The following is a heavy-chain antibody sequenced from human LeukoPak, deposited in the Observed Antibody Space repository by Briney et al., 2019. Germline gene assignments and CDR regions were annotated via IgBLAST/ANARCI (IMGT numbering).Heavy chain of an antibody. J-gene: IGHJ6*02. CDR3: ARGDCSGGSCSSMDV. V-gene: IGHV3-13*04. CDR2: INTAGNT. Sequence: GGSLRLPCAASGFTFSTYDMHWVRQATGKGLEWVSGINTAGNTYYPGSVKGRFTISREDAKNSFYLQMNSLRAGDTAVYYCARGDCSGGSCSSMDVWGQGTTVTVSS. CDR1: GFTFSTYD. D-gene: IGHD2-15*01.